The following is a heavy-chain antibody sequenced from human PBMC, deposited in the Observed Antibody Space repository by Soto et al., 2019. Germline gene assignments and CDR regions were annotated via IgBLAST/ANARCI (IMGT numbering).Heavy chain of an antibody. J-gene: IGHJ5*02. CDR1: DGSISSSSYY. Sequence: QLQLQESGPGLVKPSETLSPTCTVSDGSISSSSYYWGWIRQPPGKGLEWIGIIYYSGSTYYNPSLKSRVTISVDTSKNQFSLKLSSVSATDTAVYYCATSNWFDPWGQGTLVTVSS. V-gene: IGHV4-39*01. CDR2: IYYSGST. CDR3: ATSNWFDP.